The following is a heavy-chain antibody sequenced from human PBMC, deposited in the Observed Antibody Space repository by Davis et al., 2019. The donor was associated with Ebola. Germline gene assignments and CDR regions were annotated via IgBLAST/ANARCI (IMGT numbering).Heavy chain of an antibody. V-gene: IGHV4-61*01. CDR2: IYYSAST. D-gene: IGHD3-22*01. Sequence: SETLSLTFTVSGGSVSSGSYYWTWIRQPPGKGLEWIGYIYYSASTTYNPSLKSRVTISVDTSKNQFSLKLSSVTAADTAVYYCARDKPHYYDSSGYFDYWGQGTLVTVSS. J-gene: IGHJ4*02. CDR1: GGSVSSGSYY. CDR3: ARDKPHYYDSSGYFDY.